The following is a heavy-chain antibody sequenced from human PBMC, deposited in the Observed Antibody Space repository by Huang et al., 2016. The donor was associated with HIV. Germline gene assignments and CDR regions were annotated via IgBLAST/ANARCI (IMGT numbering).Heavy chain of an antibody. J-gene: IGHJ4*02. Sequence: VKPSETLSLTCIVSGASINSRSYYWGWLRQPPGRGLEWLGSISYSGSTYYKTSLKSRVTMSVDTSKNELSLKLRSVTATDTAVYYCARHAGSSRRYYFDYWGRGTLVTVSS. CDR1: GASINSRSYY. CDR2: ISYSGST. V-gene: IGHV4-39*01. D-gene: IGHD6-13*01. CDR3: ARHAGSSRRYYFDY.